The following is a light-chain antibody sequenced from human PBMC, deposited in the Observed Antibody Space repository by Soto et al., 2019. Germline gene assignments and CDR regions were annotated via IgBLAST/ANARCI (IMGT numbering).Light chain of an antibody. CDR1: QTVTKNY. Sequence: EIVLTQSPGTLSLSPGERATLSCRASQTVTKNYLAWYQQKPGQAPRLLIYDAFNRATGVPDRCSGSGSGTAFTLTISRLEPEDFAVYYCHQCAHSPLTFGQGTKVDIK. CDR3: HQCAHSPLT. V-gene: IGKV3-20*01. CDR2: DAF. J-gene: IGKJ1*01.